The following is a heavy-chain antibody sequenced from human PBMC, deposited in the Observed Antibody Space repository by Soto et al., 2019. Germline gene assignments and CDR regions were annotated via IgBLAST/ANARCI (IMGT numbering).Heavy chain of an antibody. J-gene: IGHJ1*01. V-gene: IGHV3-23*01. CDR2: VSGSGGST. Sequence: EVQLLEFGGGLVQPGGSLRLSCAASGFTFSTYAMNWVRQAPGKGLEWVSSVSGSGGSTYYADSVKGRFTISRDNSKNTLYLQMNSLTADDTAVYYCAKEGALLRFVDGGARQYWGQGTLVTVSS. CDR1: GFTFSTYA. CDR3: AKEGALLRFVDGGARQY. D-gene: IGHD3-3*01.